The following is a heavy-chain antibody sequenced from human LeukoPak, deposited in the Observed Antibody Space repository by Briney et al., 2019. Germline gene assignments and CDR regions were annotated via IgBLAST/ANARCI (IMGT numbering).Heavy chain of an antibody. V-gene: IGHV1-2*02. D-gene: IGHD3-10*01. CDR2: INPNSGGT. CDR3: AKAHPYYYGSGSYFGVDY. J-gene: IGHJ4*02. Sequence: GASVKVSCKASGYTFTGYYMHWVRQAPGQGLEWMGWINPNSGGTNYAQKFQGRVTMTRDTSISTAYMELSRLRSDDTAVYYCAKAHPYYYGSGSYFGVDYWGQGTLVTVSS. CDR1: GYTFTGYY.